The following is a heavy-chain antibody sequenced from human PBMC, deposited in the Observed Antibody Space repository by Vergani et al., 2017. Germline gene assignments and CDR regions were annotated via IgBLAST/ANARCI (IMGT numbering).Heavy chain of an antibody. Sequence: QVQVVESGGGLVKPGGSLRHSCAASGFTFSDFYMSWIRQAPGKGLEWISYISAGGNTVYYADSVKGRFTISRDNAKNSLYLQMNSLRAEDTAVYFCARHFSSGTFDYWGQGTLVTVSS. CDR2: ISAGGNTV. CDR1: GFTFSDFY. D-gene: IGHD3-22*01. J-gene: IGHJ4*02. CDR3: ARHFSSGTFDY. V-gene: IGHV3-11*01.